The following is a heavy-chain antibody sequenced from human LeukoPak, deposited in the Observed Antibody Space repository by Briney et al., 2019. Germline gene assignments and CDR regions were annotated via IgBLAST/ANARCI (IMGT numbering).Heavy chain of an antibody. Sequence: SETLSLTCTVSGGSISSYYWSWIRQPAGKGLEWIGRIYTSGSTNYNPSLKSRVTMSVDTSKNQFSLKLSSVTAADTAVYYCARELDYYDSSGYYLYYYYYYYMDVWGKGTTVTVSS. J-gene: IGHJ6*03. D-gene: IGHD3-22*01. CDR2: IYTSGST. V-gene: IGHV4-4*07. CDR3: ARELDYYDSSGYYLYYYYYYYMDV. CDR1: GGSISSYY.